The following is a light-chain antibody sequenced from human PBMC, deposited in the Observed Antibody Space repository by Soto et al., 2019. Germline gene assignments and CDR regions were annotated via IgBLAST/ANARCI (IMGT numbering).Light chain of an antibody. Sequence: AIRMTQSPSSLSASTGDRVTITCRASQGISSYLDWYQQKPGKAPKLLIYAASTLQSGVPSRFSGSGSGTDFTLTISCLQPEDFATYYCQQYYSYPLTFSGGTKVEIK. J-gene: IGKJ4*01. CDR2: AAS. CDR1: QGISSY. V-gene: IGKV1-8*01. CDR3: QQYYSYPLT.